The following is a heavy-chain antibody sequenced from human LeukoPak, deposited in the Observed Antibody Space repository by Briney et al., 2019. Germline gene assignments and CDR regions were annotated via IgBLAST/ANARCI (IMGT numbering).Heavy chain of an antibody. J-gene: IGHJ4*02. CDR1: GGSISSGGYY. V-gene: IGHV4-31*03. CDR3: ARDRGRESAATGGYFDY. CDR2: IYYSGST. D-gene: IGHD2-15*01. Sequence: PSQTLSLTCTVSGGSISSGGYYWSWIRQHPGKGLEWIGYIYYSGSTYYNPSLKSRVTISVDTSKYQFSLKLSSVTAADTAVYYCARDRGRESAATGGYFDYWGQGTLVTVSS.